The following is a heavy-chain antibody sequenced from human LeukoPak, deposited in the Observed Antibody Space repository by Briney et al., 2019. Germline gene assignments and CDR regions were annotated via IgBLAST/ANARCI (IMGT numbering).Heavy chain of an antibody. D-gene: IGHD2-15*01. CDR2: IIPILGIA. CDR3: ATSGGRSRIVSYYYYGMDV. V-gene: IGHV1-69*04. CDR1: GGTFSSYA. J-gene: IGHJ6*02. Sequence: AASVKVSCKASGGTFSSYAISWVRQAPGQGLEWMGRIIPILGIANYAQKFQGRVTITADKSTSTAYMELSSLRSEDTAVYYCATSGGRSRIVSYYYYGMDVWGQGTTVTVSS.